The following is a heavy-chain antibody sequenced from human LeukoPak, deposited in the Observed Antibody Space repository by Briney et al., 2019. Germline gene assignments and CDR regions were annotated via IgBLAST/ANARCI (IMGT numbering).Heavy chain of an antibody. CDR1: GFTFSNYA. D-gene: IGHD5-18*01. CDR2: ISYDGSNK. V-gene: IGHV3-30*04. Sequence: GGSLRLSCAASGFTFSNYAMHWVRQAPGKGPEWVALISYDGSNKNYADSVKGRFTISRDNSMNTLYLQMNSLRAEDTAVYYCAKDDRIQTRRYSYNYWGQGTLVTVSS. CDR3: AKDDRIQTRRYSYNY. J-gene: IGHJ4*02.